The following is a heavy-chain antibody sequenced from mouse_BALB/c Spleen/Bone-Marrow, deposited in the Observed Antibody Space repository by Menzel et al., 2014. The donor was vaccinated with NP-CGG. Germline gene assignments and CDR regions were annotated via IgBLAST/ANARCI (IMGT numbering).Heavy chain of an antibody. CDR2: IWAGGST. D-gene: IGHD4-1*02. CDR3: ARAQLGCFAY. Sequence: QVQLKDLGPGLVAPSQSLSITCTVSGFSLTSYGVHWVRHPPGKGLQWLGVIWAGGSTNYNSALMSRLSISKDNSKSQVFLKMNSLQTDDTAMCYCARAQLGCFAYWGQGTLVTVSA. V-gene: IGHV2-9*02. CDR1: GFSLTSYG. J-gene: IGHJ3*01.